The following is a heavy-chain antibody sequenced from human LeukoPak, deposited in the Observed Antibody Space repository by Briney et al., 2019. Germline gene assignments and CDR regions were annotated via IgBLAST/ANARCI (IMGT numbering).Heavy chain of an antibody. V-gene: IGHV3-33*01. CDR2: IWYDGSNK. CDR1: GFTFSSYG. Sequence: GGSLRLSCAAPGFTFSSYGMHWVRQAPGKGLEWVAVIWYDGSNKYYADSVKGRFTISRDNSKNTLYLQMNSLRAEDTAVYYCARGKDTAMVNYGMDVWGQGTTVTVSS. CDR3: ARGKDTAMVNYGMDV. D-gene: IGHD5-18*01. J-gene: IGHJ6*02.